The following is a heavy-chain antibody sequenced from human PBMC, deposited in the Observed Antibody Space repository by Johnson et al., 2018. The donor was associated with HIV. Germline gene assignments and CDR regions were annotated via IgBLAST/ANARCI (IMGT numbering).Heavy chain of an antibody. CDR3: ARSNAFDI. Sequence: VQLVESGGGLVRPGESLRLSCVASGFTFSGYWMTWVRQAPGKGLEWVANIKQGGSGKFCVDSVKGRFTISRDNAKDSLFLQMNSLRAEDTAVYYCARSNAFDIWGQGTMVTVSS. J-gene: IGHJ3*02. CDR2: IKQGGSGK. CDR1: GFTFSGYW. V-gene: IGHV3-7*01.